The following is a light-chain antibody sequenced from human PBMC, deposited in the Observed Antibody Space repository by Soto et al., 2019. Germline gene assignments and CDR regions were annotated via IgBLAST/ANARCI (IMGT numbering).Light chain of an antibody. CDR3: SSYAVTNIFV. Sequence: QSVLTQPPSASGSPGQSVTISCSGTSSDVGGFNYVSWYQQHPGRAPKVLIYEVNKRPSGVPDRFSGSKSGSTASLTVSGLQAEDEAEYYCSSYAVTNIFVFGTGTSSPS. J-gene: IGLJ1*01. V-gene: IGLV2-8*01. CDR1: SSDVGGFNY. CDR2: EVN.